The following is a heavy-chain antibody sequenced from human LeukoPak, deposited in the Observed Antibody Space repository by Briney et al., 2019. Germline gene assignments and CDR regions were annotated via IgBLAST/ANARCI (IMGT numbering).Heavy chain of an antibody. CDR3: ARRKMAKRNYFDY. D-gene: IGHD5-24*01. Sequence: PSETLSLTCAVYGGSFSGYYWSWIRQPPGKGLEWIGEINHSGSTNYNPSLKSRVTISVDTSKNQFSLKLSSATAADTAVYYCARRKMAKRNYFDYWGQGTLVTVSS. J-gene: IGHJ4*02. CDR2: INHSGST. CDR1: GGSFSGYY. V-gene: IGHV4-34*01.